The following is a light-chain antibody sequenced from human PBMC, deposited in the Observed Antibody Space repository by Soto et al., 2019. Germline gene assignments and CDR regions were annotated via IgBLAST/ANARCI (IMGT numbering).Light chain of an antibody. Sequence: SYALTQPPSVSVAPGQTVRVTCGGKNIGSKSVHWYQQKPGQAPVLVVYDDSDRPSRIPERFSGSNSGNTATLTISRVEAGDEADYHCQVWDRTSNHYVFGSGTKGTV. CDR1: NIGSKS. CDR2: DDS. V-gene: IGLV3-21*02. CDR3: QVWDRTSNHYV. J-gene: IGLJ1*01.